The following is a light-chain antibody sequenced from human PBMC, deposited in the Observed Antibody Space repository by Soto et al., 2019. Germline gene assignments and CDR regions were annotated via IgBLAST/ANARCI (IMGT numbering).Light chain of an antibody. Sequence: IVLTQSPGTLSWSPGEGATISCRASQNLRNNFLAWYQQRPGQAPRLLIHAASIRATGTPERFTGSASGTDFTLISSRLEPEDFAVYYCHQYGTSLTFGGGTRVEIK. CDR3: HQYGTSLT. CDR2: AAS. CDR1: QNLRNNF. J-gene: IGKJ4*01. V-gene: IGKV3-20*01.